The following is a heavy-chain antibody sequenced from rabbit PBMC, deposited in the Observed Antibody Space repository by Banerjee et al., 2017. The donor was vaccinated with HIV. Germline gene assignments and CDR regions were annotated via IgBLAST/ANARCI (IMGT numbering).Heavy chain of an antibody. Sequence: QEQLEESGGGLFQPGGSLALTCKASGFSLSNNYVMCWVRQAPGKGLEWIGCIRTDSSGSVYYASWAKGRFTISKSSSTTVTLQMTSLTAADTATYFCARDPPYNGAAGYDLWGPGTLVTVS. J-gene: IGHJ4*01. CDR2: IRTDSSGSV. V-gene: IGHV1S45*01. D-gene: IGHD6-1*01. CDR1: GFSLSNNYV. CDR3: ARDPPYNGAAGYDL.